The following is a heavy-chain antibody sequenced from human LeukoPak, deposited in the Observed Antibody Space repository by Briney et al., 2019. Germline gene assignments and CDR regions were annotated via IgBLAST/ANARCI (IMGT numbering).Heavy chain of an antibody. D-gene: IGHD3-22*01. Sequence: NPSETLSLTCTVSGGSISSYYWSWIRQPPGKGLEWIGYIHYSGSSNYNPSLKSRVTISVDTSKNQFSLNLRSVTAADTAVYYCARDSSGYRRGSFDYWGQGTLATVSS. CDR1: GGSISSYY. CDR2: IHYSGSS. J-gene: IGHJ4*02. V-gene: IGHV4-59*01. CDR3: ARDSSGYRRGSFDY.